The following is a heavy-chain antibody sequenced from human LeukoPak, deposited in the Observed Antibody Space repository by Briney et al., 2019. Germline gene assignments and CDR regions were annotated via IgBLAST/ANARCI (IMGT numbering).Heavy chain of an antibody. D-gene: IGHD3-22*01. J-gene: IGHJ4*02. CDR1: GFTFDDYG. CDR3: ARDWGYYYDSSGYYRRAPFDY. CDR2: INWNGGST. Sequence: GGSLRLSCAASGFTFDDYGMSWVRQAPGKGLEWVSGINWNGGSTGYADSVKGRFTISRDNAKNSLHLQMNSLRAEDTALYYCARDWGYYYDSSGYYRRAPFDYWGQGTLVTVSS. V-gene: IGHV3-20*04.